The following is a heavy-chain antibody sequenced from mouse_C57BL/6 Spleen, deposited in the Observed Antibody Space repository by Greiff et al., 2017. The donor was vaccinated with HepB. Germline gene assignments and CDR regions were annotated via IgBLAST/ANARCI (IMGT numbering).Heavy chain of an antibody. CDR3: ARSRLSVITTVVGRDAMDY. J-gene: IGHJ4*01. V-gene: IGHV1-64*01. CDR1: GYTFTSYW. D-gene: IGHD1-1*01. CDR2: IHPNSGST. Sequence: QVQLQQPGAELVKPGASVKLSCKASGYTFTSYWMHWVKQRPGQGLEWIGMIHPNSGSTNYNEKFKSKATLTVDKSSSTAYMQLSSLTSEDSAVYYCARSRLSVITTVVGRDAMDYWGQGTSVTVSS.